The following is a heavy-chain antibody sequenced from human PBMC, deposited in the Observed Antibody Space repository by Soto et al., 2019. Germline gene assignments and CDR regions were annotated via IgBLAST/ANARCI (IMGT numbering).Heavy chain of an antibody. D-gene: IGHD3-3*02. V-gene: IGHV3-23*01. J-gene: IGHJ4*02. CDR1: GFTFSSYA. CDR3: ARSLFLASTDTEPFDY. CDR2: ISGGGNDA. Sequence: EAQLLESGGGLVQPGGSLVLSCAASGFTFSSYAMSWVRHAPGKGLAWVSSISGGGNDAFYAVSVKGRFTISRDNSRNTLYLQMSSLRADDTAIYYCARSLFLASTDTEPFDYWGQGALVTVSS.